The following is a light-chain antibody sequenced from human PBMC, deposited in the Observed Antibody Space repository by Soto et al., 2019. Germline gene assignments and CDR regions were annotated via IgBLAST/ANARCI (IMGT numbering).Light chain of an antibody. Sequence: EIVLTQSPGTLSLSPGERATLSCRASQSVASRNLAWYQQKSGQAPRLLIYGASSRAIHTPDRFSGSGSGTDFTLTISGLEPEDFAVYYCRHVGNSLWTFGQGTKVDIK. J-gene: IGKJ1*01. CDR1: QSVASRN. CDR3: RHVGNSLWT. V-gene: IGKV3-20*01. CDR2: GAS.